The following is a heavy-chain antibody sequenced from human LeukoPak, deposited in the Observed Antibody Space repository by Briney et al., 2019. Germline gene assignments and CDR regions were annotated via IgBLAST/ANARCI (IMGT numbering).Heavy chain of an antibody. D-gene: IGHD2-8*02. Sequence: SSETLSLICTVSGGSISITTSYWAWIRQPPGKGLEWIASIYYSGSTYYHPSLKSRVTISVDTSKNQFSLKLSSVTAADMAVYYRPKRTGWFDYWGQGTLVTVSS. V-gene: IGHV4-39*01. CDR2: IYYSGST. CDR3: PKRTGWFDY. J-gene: IGHJ4*02. CDR1: GGSISITTSY.